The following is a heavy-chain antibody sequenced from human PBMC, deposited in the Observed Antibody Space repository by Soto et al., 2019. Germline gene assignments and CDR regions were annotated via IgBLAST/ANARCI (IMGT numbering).Heavy chain of an antibody. V-gene: IGHV3-23*01. CDR3: AKDPNGDYLGAFDS. J-gene: IGHJ4*02. Sequence: EVQLLESGGGLVRPGGSLRLSCGGSKFTFSTYAMTWVRQATGKGLEWVSGISDGGGITKYADSVKGRFTISRDNSKNTLYLQMNSLRAEDTAIYYCAKDPNGDYLGAFDSWGQGTLVTVFS. CDR1: KFTFSTYA. CDR2: ISDGGGIT. D-gene: IGHD4-17*01.